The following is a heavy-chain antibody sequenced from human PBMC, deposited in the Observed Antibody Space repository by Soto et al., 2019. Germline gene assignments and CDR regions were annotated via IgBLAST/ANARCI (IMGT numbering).Heavy chain of an antibody. CDR2: IIPIFGTA. Sequence: GASVKFSCKASGGTFSSYAISWVRQAPGQGREWMGGIIPIFGTANYAQKFQGRVTITADESTSTAYMELSSLRSEDTAVYYCARWHDSSGYYPIDYWGQGTLVTVSS. D-gene: IGHD3-22*01. CDR1: GGTFSSYA. CDR3: ARWHDSSGYYPIDY. J-gene: IGHJ4*02. V-gene: IGHV1-69*13.